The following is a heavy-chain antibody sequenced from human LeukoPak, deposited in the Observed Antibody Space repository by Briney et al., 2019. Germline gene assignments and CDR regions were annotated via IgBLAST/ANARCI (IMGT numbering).Heavy chain of an antibody. Sequence: GGSLRLSCSASRFTFSNYGMSWVRQAPGKGLEWVSVNTGSGGGTYYADSVKGRFTISRDNSKNTLYLQMISLRVEDTAVYYCAKLYGSGIRYSMDVWGQGTTVIVSS. J-gene: IGHJ6*02. V-gene: IGHV3-23*01. D-gene: IGHD3-10*01. CDR2: NTGSGGGT. CDR1: RFTFSNYG. CDR3: AKLYGSGIRYSMDV.